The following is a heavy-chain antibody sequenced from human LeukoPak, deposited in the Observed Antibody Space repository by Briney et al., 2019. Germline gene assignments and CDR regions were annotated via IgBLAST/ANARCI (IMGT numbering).Heavy chain of an antibody. CDR2: ISGSGGST. J-gene: IGHJ4*02. D-gene: IGHD2-21*02. V-gene: IGHV3-23*01. CDR1: GGSISSYY. Sequence: ASETLSLTCTVSGGSISSYYWSWIRQAPGKGLEWVSAISGSGGSTYYADSVKGRFTISRDNSKNTLYLQMNSLRAEDTAVYYRAKDPPTEHIVVVTHDYWGQGTLVTVSS. CDR3: AKDPPTEHIVVVTHDY.